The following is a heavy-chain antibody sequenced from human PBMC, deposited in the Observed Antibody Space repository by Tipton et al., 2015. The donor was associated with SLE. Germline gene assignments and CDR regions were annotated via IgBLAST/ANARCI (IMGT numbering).Heavy chain of an antibody. J-gene: IGHJ4*02. CDR3: ASWVTGTAAGTWDY. CDR2: IYYRGST. V-gene: IGHV4-39*07. CDR1: GGSISSSSYY. D-gene: IGHD6-13*01. Sequence: TLSLTCTVSGGSISSSSYYWGWIRQPPGKGLEWIGSIYYRGSTYYNPSLKSRVTISVDTSKNQFSLKLSSVTAADTAVYYCASWVTGTAAGTWDYWGQGTLVTVSS.